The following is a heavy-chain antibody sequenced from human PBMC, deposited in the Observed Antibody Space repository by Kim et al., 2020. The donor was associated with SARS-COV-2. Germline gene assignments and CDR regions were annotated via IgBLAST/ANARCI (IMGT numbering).Heavy chain of an antibody. D-gene: IGHD3-10*01. Sequence: NKYYADSVKGRFTISRDNSKNTLYLQMNSLRAEDTAVYYCATLLSGYFQHWGQGTLVTVSS. J-gene: IGHJ1*01. V-gene: IGHV3-30*01. CDR2: NK. CDR3: ATLLSGYFQH.